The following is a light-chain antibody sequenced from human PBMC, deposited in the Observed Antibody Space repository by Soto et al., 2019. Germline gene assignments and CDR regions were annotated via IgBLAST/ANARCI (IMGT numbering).Light chain of an antibody. CDR1: SGSIANNY. CDR3: QSYDCDVVG. J-gene: IGLJ2*01. Sequence: NFMLTQPHSVSESPGKTLSISCTRSSGSIANNYVQWYQQRPGSAPTTVIYENNQRLSGVPDRFSGSTDGSSNSASLTISGLQTEDEADYYGQSYDCDVVGFGGGTKLTVL. V-gene: IGLV6-57*04. CDR2: ENN.